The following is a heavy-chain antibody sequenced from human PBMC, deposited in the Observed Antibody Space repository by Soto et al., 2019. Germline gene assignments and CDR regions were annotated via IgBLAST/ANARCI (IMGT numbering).Heavy chain of an antibody. V-gene: IGHV1-69*13. Sequence: GASVKVSCKASGGTFSSYAISWVRQAPGQGLEWMGGIIPIFGTANYAQKFQGRVTITADESTSTAYMELSSLRSEDTAVYYCARRFYSSSWSSNFYGMDVWGQGTTVTVSS. CDR2: IIPIFGTA. CDR3: ARRFYSSSWSSNFYGMDV. J-gene: IGHJ6*02. D-gene: IGHD6-13*01. CDR1: GGTFSSYA.